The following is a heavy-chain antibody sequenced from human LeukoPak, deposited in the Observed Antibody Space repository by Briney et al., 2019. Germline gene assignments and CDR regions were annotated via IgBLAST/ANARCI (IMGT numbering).Heavy chain of an antibody. D-gene: IGHD2-15*01. V-gene: IGHV3-30*04. CDR3: ARASSLLSYYYYGMDV. CDR1: GFTFSSYA. J-gene: IGHJ6*02. CDR2: ISYDGSNK. Sequence: GGSLRLSCAVSGFTFSSYAMHWVRQAPGKGLEWVAVISYDGSNKYYADSVKGRFTISRDNSKNTLYLQMNSLRAEDTAVYYCARASSLLSYYYYGMDVWGQGTTVTVSS.